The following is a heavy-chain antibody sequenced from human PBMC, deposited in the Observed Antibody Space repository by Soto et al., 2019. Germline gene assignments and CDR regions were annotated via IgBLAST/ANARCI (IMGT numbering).Heavy chain of an antibody. CDR3: ARRRYGRQQLVPRYYYYYMDV. CDR1: GGSFSGYY. V-gene: IGHV4-34*01. J-gene: IGHJ6*03. Sequence: SETLSLTCAVYGGSFSGYYWSWIRQPPGKGLEWIGEINHSGSTNYNPSLKSRVTISVDTSKNQFSLKLSSVTAADTAVYYCARRRYGRQQLVPRYYYYYMDVWGKGTTVTVSS. CDR2: INHSGST. D-gene: IGHD6-13*01.